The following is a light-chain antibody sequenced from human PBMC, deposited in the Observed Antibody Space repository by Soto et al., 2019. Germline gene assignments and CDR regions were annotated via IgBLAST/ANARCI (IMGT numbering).Light chain of an antibody. CDR1: QDIGLF. V-gene: IGKV1-9*01. CDR3: QQLKIYPLS. CDR2: GSS. J-gene: IGKJ4*01. Sequence: DIQLTQSPSFLSASVGDRVSITCRASQDIGLFLAWYQQIPGQAPRLLMYGSSRLENGVPSRFSGSESGTEFTLTVSSLQPEDFGTYYCQQLKIYPLSFCGGTKVEVK.